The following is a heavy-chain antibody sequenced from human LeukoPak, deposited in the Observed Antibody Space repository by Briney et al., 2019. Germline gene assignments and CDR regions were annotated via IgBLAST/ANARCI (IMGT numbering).Heavy chain of an antibody. CDR1: GGTFSSYA. Sequence: SVKVSCKASGGTFSSYAISWVRQAPGQGLEWMGGIIPIFGTANYAQKFQCRVTITTDESTSTAYMELSSLRSEDTAVYYCARAGQNKHYDSSGYYFPFDYWGQGTLVTVSS. D-gene: IGHD3-22*01. CDR3: ARAGQNKHYDSSGYYFPFDY. J-gene: IGHJ4*02. V-gene: IGHV1-69*05. CDR2: IIPIFGTA.